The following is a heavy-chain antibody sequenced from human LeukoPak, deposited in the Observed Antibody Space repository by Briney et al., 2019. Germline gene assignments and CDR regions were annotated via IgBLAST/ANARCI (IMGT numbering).Heavy chain of an antibody. V-gene: IGHV3-7*01. CDR3: ARVSIVVVVAALWDY. D-gene: IGHD2-15*01. Sequence: PGGSLRLSCAASGFTLSSYWMSWVRQAPGKGLEWVANIKQDGSEKYYVDSVKGRFTISRDNAKNSLYLQMNSLRAEDTAVYYCARVSIVVVVAALWDYWGQGTLVTVSS. CDR2: IKQDGSEK. J-gene: IGHJ4*02. CDR1: GFTLSSYW.